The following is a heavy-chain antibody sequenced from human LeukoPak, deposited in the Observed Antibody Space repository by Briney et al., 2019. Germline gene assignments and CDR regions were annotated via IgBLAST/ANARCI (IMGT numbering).Heavy chain of an antibody. Sequence: GGSLRLSCAASGFSFSSYWMSWVRQAPGKGLEWVANIKQDGSEKTYVDSVKGRFAISRDNAKNSLFLQMNGLRAEDTAVYYCARGGGYAPHFDSWGQGTLVTVSS. CDR3: ARGGGYAPHFDS. J-gene: IGHJ4*02. CDR2: IKQDGSEK. V-gene: IGHV3-7*01. CDR1: GFSFSSYW. D-gene: IGHD1-26*01.